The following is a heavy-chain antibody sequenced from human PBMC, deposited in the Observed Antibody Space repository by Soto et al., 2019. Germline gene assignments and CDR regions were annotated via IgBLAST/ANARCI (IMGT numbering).Heavy chain of an antibody. Sequence: LSLSCAASGFTVSSNYMSWVRQAPGKGLEWVSVIYSGGSTYYADSVKGRFTISRDNSKNTVELQMSSLRGEDTAVYYCARAEGWTDDAFYIWGQGTIVTVSS. D-gene: IGHD2-15*01. J-gene: IGHJ3*02. V-gene: IGHV3-53*01. CDR3: ARAEGWTDDAFYI. CDR1: GFTVSSNY. CDR2: IYSGGST.